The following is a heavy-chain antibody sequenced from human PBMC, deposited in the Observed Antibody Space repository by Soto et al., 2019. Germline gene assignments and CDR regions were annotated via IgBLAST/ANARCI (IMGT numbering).Heavy chain of an antibody. Sequence: QLQLQESGPGLVKPSETLSLTCTVSGGSISSSSYYWGWIRQPPGKGLEWIGSIYYSGSTYYNPSLKSRVTISVDTSKNQFSLKLSSVTAADTAVYYCASESDYIWGSYRGFDAFDIWGQGTMVTVSS. D-gene: IGHD3-16*02. CDR2: IYYSGST. J-gene: IGHJ3*02. CDR1: GGSISSSSYY. V-gene: IGHV4-39*01. CDR3: ASESDYIWGSYRGFDAFDI.